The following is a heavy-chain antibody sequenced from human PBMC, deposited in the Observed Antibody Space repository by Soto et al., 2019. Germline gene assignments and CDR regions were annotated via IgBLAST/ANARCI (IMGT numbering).Heavy chain of an antibody. V-gene: IGHV3-7*01. CDR2: INQDGSER. Sequence: EVQLVESGGGLVQPGGSLRLSCAASGFTFSTCWMMWVRQAPGKGLEWVANINQDGSERYYVDSVKGRFTISRDNAKNSMYLQMNSMRAGYTAVYYCVKDNRGSYWGQGTLVTVSS. CDR1: GFTFSTCW. D-gene: IGHD3-10*01. J-gene: IGHJ4*02. CDR3: VKDNRGSY.